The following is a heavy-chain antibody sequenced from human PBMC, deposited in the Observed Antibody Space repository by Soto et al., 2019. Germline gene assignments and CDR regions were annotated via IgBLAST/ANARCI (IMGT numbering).Heavy chain of an antibody. Sequence: GGSMRLSCAASGLTFSSYWMHWVRQVPGKGLVWVSRINTDGTYIHYADSVKGRFTISRDNAKNTPYLQLNSLRAWDTAVYYCSRDSYTATYYYGMDVWGQGTTVTVSS. J-gene: IGHJ6*02. V-gene: IGHV3-74*01. CDR1: GLTFSSYW. CDR3: SRDSYTATYYYGMDV. D-gene: IGHD3-16*01. CDR2: INTDGTYI.